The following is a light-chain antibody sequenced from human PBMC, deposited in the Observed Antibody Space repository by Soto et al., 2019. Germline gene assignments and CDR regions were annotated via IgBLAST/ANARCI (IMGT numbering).Light chain of an antibody. Sequence: EIVLTQSPGTLSLSPGERATLSCRASQSVSSSYLAWYQQKPGQAPRLLIYAASSRATGIPDRFIGSGSGTDFTLTISRLEPEDFAVYFCKQYGSSPGYTFGQGTKLEV. J-gene: IGKJ2*01. CDR2: AAS. CDR1: QSVSSSY. V-gene: IGKV3-20*01. CDR3: KQYGSSPGYT.